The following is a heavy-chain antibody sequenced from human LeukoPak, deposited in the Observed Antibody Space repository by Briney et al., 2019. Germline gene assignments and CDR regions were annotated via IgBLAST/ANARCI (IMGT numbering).Heavy chain of an antibody. J-gene: IGHJ2*01. D-gene: IGHD3-22*01. CDR1: GGSISSGASD. V-gene: IGHV4-31*03. CDR2: INHSGST. Sequence: PSETLSLTCTVSGGSISSGASDWGWIRQHPKRGLEWVGYINHSGSTYYNPSLGSRVTMSVDTSKNQFSLKLSSVTAADSAVYYCARAARQGFTMVVVPFFYFDLWGRGTLVTVSS. CDR3: ARAARQGFTMVVVPFFYFDL.